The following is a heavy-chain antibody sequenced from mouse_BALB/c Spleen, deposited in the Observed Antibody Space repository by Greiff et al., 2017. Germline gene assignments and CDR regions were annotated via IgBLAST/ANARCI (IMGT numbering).Heavy chain of an antibody. V-gene: IGHV14-3*02. CDR3: ARSLYDYDAVDY. CDR1: GFNIKDTY. CDR2: IDPANGNT. J-gene: IGHJ2*01. D-gene: IGHD2-4*01. Sequence: VQLQQSGAELVKPGASVKLSCTASGFNIKDTYMHWVKQRPEQGLEWIGRIDPANGNTKYDPKFQGKATITADTSSNTAYLQLSSLTSEDTAVYYCARSLYDYDAVDYWGQGTTLTVSS.